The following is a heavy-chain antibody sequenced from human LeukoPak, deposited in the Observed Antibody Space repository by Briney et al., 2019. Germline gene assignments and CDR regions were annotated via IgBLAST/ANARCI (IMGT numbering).Heavy chain of an antibody. Sequence: GGSLRLSCAASGFTFSSYAMSWVRQAPGKGLEWVSGISGSGTNTDYADSVKGRFTISRDNSKNTLYVQMNSLRAEDTAVYYCASRKLGNDYWGQGTLVTVSS. CDR1: GFTFSSYA. CDR2: ISGSGTNT. J-gene: IGHJ4*02. D-gene: IGHD7-27*01. CDR3: ASRKLGNDY. V-gene: IGHV3-23*01.